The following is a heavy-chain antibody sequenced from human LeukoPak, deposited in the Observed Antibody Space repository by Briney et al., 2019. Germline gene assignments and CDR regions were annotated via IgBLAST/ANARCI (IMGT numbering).Heavy chain of an antibody. V-gene: IGHV3-66*01. CDR1: GFTVSSNY. CDR2: IYSGGST. D-gene: IGHD3-10*01. Sequence: GGSLRLSCAASGFTVSSNYMSWVRQAPGKGLEWVSVIYSGGSTYYADSVKGRLTISRDNSKNTLYLQMNSLRAEDTAVYYCARDTIYYGSGSYDKSRHTGFDYWGQGTLVTVSS. J-gene: IGHJ4*02. CDR3: ARDTIYYGSGSYDKSRHTGFDY.